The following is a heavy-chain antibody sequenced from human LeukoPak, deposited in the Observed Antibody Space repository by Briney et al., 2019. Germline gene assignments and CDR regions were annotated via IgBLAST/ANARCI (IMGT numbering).Heavy chain of an antibody. Sequence: GGSLRLSCAASGFTFSSYSMNWVRQAPGKGLEWVSPISSSSSYIYYADSVKGRFTISRDNAKNSLYLQMNSLRAEDTAVYYCARDARFGELSPNWFDLWGQGTLVTVSS. CDR2: ISSSSSYI. J-gene: IGHJ5*02. CDR1: GFTFSSYS. CDR3: ARDARFGELSPNWFDL. D-gene: IGHD3-10*01. V-gene: IGHV3-21*01.